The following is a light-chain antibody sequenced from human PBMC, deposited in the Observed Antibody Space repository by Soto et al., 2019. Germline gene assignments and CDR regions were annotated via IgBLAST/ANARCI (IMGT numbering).Light chain of an antibody. Sequence: QSALTQPPSASGSPGQSVTISCTGTSSDVGGYNSVSWYQQHPGKAPKLMIYEVTKRPSGVPDRFSGSKSGNTASLTVSGLQAEDEADYYCSSYAGSNKLFGGGTKLTVL. V-gene: IGLV2-8*01. CDR1: SSDVGGYNS. CDR2: EVT. CDR3: SSYAGSNKL. J-gene: IGLJ2*01.